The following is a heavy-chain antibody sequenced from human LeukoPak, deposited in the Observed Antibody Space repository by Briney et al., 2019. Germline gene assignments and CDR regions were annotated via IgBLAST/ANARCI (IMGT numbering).Heavy chain of an antibody. CDR3: AKQLYISGWGPFDY. Sequence: ASVKVSCKASGYTFTSYDFNWVRQATGQGLEWMGWMNPNSGNTGYAQKFQGRVTMTRNTSISTAYMELNSLRAEDTAVYYCAKQLYISGWGPFDYWGQGTLVTVSS. D-gene: IGHD6-19*01. J-gene: IGHJ4*02. CDR2: MNPNSGNT. CDR1: GYTFTSYD. V-gene: IGHV1-8*01.